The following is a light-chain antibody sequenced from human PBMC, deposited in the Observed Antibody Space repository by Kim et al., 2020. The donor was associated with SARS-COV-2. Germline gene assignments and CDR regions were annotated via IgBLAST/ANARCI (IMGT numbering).Light chain of an antibody. J-gene: IGLJ2*01. CDR2: QDS. Sequence: SYELTQPPSVSMSPGQTASITCSGDKLGDKYACWYQQKPGQSPVLVIYQDSKRPSGIPERFSGSNSGNTATLTISGTQAMDEADYYCQAWDSSTGVVFGGGTQLTVL. V-gene: IGLV3-1*01. CDR1: KLGDKY. CDR3: QAWDSSTGVV.